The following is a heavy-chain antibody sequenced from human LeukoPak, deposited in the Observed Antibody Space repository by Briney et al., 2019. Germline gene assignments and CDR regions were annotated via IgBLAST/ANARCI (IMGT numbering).Heavy chain of an antibody. Sequence: GGSLRLSCVASGFTFSSYAMSWFRQAPGRGLEWVSAIDGSGGGTYYADSVKGRFTISRDNSKNTLYLQMHSLRAEDTAIYYCAKDRRLPWDYFDSWGQGTQVTVSS. D-gene: IGHD5-12*01. CDR1: GFTFSSYA. V-gene: IGHV3-23*01. CDR2: IDGSGGGT. CDR3: AKDRRLPWDYFDS. J-gene: IGHJ4*02.